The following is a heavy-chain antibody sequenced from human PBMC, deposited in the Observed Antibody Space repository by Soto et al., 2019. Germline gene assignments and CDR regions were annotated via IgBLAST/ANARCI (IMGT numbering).Heavy chain of an antibody. Sequence: SETLSLTCTVSGGSISSRSYYWGWIRQPPGKGLEWIGSMYYSGSTYYNPSLKSRVTISVDTSKNQFSLKLSSVTAADTAVYYCARDYYDSSGRPTIDYWGQGTLVTVSS. CDR2: MYYSGST. V-gene: IGHV4-39*02. CDR1: GGSISSRSYY. D-gene: IGHD3-22*01. CDR3: ARDYYDSSGRPTIDY. J-gene: IGHJ4*02.